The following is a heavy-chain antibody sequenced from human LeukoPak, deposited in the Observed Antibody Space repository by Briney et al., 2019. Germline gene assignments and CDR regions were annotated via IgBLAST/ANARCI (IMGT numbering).Heavy chain of an antibody. CDR3: ARDWTDIAMIH. CDR2: ISYDGSNK. D-gene: IGHD5-12*01. Sequence: GGSLRLSCVASGFIFSNYAMPWVRQAQGKGPEWVAFISYDGSNKLHAASVTGRFTISRDNSKNTLYLQMNNLRPDDTAIYYCARDWTDIAMIHWGQGTLVTVSS. CDR1: GFIFSNYA. J-gene: IGHJ4*02. V-gene: IGHV3-30*04.